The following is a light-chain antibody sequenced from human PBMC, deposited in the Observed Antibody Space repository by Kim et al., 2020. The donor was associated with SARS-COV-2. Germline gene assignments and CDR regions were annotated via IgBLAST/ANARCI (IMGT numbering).Light chain of an antibody. V-gene: IGLV3-1*01. Sequence: VSPGQTASITCSGDKLGDKYACWYQQKPGQSPVLVIYQNSKRPSGIPERFSGSNSGNTATLTISGTQAMDEADYYCQAWDSSNVVFGGGTQLTVL. J-gene: IGLJ2*01. CDR2: QNS. CDR1: KLGDKY. CDR3: QAWDSSNVV.